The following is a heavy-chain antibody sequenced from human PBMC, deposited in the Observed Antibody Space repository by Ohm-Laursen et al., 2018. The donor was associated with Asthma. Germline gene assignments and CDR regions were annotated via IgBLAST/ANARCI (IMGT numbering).Heavy chain of an antibody. CDR3: VREDFDWPPGYCDY. V-gene: IGHV4-39*07. CDR1: GGSISSSSYY. J-gene: IGHJ4*02. CDR2: IYYSGST. D-gene: IGHD3-9*01. Sequence: TLSLTCTVSGGSISSSSYYWGWIRQPPGKGLEWIGSIYYSGSTYYNPSLKSRVTISIDTSKNQFSLKLSSVTAADTAVYYCVREDFDWPPGYCDYWGQGTLVTVSS.